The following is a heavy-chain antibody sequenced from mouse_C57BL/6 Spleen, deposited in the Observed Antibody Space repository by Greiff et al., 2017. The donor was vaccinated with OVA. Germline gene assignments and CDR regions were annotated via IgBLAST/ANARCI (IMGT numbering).Heavy chain of an antibody. CDR3: FYDSRDY. V-gene: IGHV1-85*01. CDR2: IYPRDGST. Sequence: VQGVESGPELVKPGASVKLSCKASGYTFTSYDINWVKQRPGQGLEWIGWIYPRDGSTKYNEKFKGKATLTVDTSSSTAYMELHSLTSEDSAVYFCFYDSRDYWGQGTTLTVSS. CDR1: GYTFTSYD. D-gene: IGHD2-3*01. J-gene: IGHJ2*01.